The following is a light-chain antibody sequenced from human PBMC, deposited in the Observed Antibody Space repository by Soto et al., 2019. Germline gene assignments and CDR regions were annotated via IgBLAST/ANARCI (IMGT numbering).Light chain of an antibody. Sequence: QSVLTQPPSVSGAPGQRVTISCTGSSSNIGAGYDVHWYQQLPGTAPKLLIFGNNNRPSGVPDRFSGSKSGTSASLAITGLQAEHEGAYYCQSDDSSLSVVFGGGTKLTVL. CDR3: QSDDSSLSVV. V-gene: IGLV1-40*01. CDR2: GNN. J-gene: IGLJ2*01. CDR1: SSNIGAGYD.